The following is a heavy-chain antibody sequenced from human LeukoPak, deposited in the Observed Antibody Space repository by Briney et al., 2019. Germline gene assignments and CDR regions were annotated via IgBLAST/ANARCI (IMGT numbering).Heavy chain of an antibody. CDR1: GGSISSNY. CDR3: ARVPPYYDILTGYSPYGMDV. D-gene: IGHD3-9*01. CDR2: IYYSGST. V-gene: IGHV4-59*01. J-gene: IGHJ6*04. Sequence: SETLSLTCTVSGGSISSNYWSWIRQPPGKGLDWIGYIYYSGSTHYNPSLKSRVTISVDTSKNQFSLKLSSVTAADTAVYYCARVPPYYDILTGYSPYGMDVWGKGTTVTVSS.